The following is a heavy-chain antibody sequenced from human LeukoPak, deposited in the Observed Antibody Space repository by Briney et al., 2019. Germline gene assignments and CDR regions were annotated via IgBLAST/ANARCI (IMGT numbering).Heavy chain of an antibody. CDR1: GGSISSYY. Sequence: SETLSDSCTVSGGSISSYYRSWIRQPPGKGLEWIGYIYYSGSTNYNPSLKSRVTISVDTSKNQFSLKLSSVTAADTAVYYCARHVGGYCSSTSCYYYYFYYIHVSDRGPTVTVSS. J-gene: IGHJ6*03. CDR3: ARHVGGYCSSTSCYYYYFYYIHV. CDR2: IYYSGST. V-gene: IGHV4-59*08. D-gene: IGHD2-2*01.